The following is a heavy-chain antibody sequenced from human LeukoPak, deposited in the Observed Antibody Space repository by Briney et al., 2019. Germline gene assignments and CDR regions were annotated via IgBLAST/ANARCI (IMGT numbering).Heavy chain of an antibody. D-gene: IGHD6-13*01. Sequence: GGSLRLSCAASGFTFSNSPMHWVRQAPGKGLEWVALISYDGNTKYYADSVKGRFTISRDNSKNTMYPQMSSLRTEDTAVYFCANDATQQQLSNLFYGMDVWGQGTTVTVSS. J-gene: IGHJ6*02. CDR3: ANDATQQQLSNLFYGMDV. V-gene: IGHV3-30-3*02. CDR1: GFTFSNSP. CDR2: ISYDGNTK.